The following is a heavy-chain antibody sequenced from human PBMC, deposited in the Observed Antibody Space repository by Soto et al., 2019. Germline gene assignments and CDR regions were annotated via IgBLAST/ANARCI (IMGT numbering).Heavy chain of an antibody. Sequence: QVQLVQSGAEVKKPGSSVQVSCKTSGCSFNNNGIGWVRQAPGHGLEWMGGVSPPFRTSNYARKFQGRISITADASTGTVNMELSSLTSEDTAQYYCARVLYYGSGSYSRYGVDVWGEGTTVTVSS. D-gene: IGHD3-10*01. V-gene: IGHV1-69*01. CDR2: VSPPFRTS. J-gene: IGHJ6*02. CDR3: ARVLYYGSGSYSRYGVDV. CDR1: GCSFNNNG.